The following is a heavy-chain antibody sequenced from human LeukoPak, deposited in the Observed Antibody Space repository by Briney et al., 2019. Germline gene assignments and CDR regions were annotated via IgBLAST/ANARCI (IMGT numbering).Heavy chain of an antibody. D-gene: IGHD3-22*01. Sequence: SGTLSLTCAVSGGSISSSNWWSWVRQPPGKGLEWIGSIYYSGSTYYNPSLKSRVTISVDTSKNQFSLKLSSVTAADTAVYYCARQTYYYDSSGQFDYWGQGTLVTVSS. V-gene: IGHV4-4*02. CDR3: ARQTYYYDSSGQFDY. CDR1: GGSISSSNW. CDR2: IYYSGST. J-gene: IGHJ4*02.